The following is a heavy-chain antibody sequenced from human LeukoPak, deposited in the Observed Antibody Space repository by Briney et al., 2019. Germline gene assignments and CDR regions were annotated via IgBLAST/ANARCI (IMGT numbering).Heavy chain of an antibody. CDR1: GYSISSGYY. CDR3: GSQREWSLTEYHLDY. J-gene: IGHJ4*02. CDR2: VHQGGTT. D-gene: IGHD1-14*01. V-gene: IGHV4-38-2*02. Sequence: SETLSLTCTGSGYSISSGYYYGWSRQPPGKGLEWIGSVHQGGTTYYNPSLKSRVTISIDNSKNQFSLKLTSVTAADTAVYYCGSQREWSLTEYHLDYCGTGTLVTVSS.